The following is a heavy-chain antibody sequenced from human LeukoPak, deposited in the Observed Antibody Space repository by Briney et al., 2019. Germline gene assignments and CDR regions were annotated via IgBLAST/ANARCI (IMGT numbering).Heavy chain of an antibody. CDR3: TRSLDY. V-gene: IGHV3-7*02. D-gene: IGHD2-15*01. CDR2: IKPDGSEI. CDR1: GFTFSGYW. J-gene: IGHJ4*02. Sequence: GGSLRLSCAASGFTFSGYWMDWVRQTPGKGLEGVANIKPDGSEIYYVGSVKGRFTISRDNAKNSLYLQMNSLRAEDTAVYYCTRSLDYWGQGTLVTVSS.